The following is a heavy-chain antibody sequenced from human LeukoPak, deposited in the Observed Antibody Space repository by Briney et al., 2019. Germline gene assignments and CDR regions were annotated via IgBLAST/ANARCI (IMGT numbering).Heavy chain of an antibody. Sequence: GGSLRLSCAASGFTFSNCAMTWVRQAPGKGLEWVSTTSDSGGSTYYADSVKGRFTISRDNSKNTVSLQMHSLRVEDTAVYYCAKEAGYCSGGSCYSGGLFDYWGQGTLVTVSS. J-gene: IGHJ4*02. CDR3: AKEAGYCSGGSCYSGGLFDY. CDR1: GFTFSNCA. V-gene: IGHV3-23*01. CDR2: TSDSGGST. D-gene: IGHD2-15*01.